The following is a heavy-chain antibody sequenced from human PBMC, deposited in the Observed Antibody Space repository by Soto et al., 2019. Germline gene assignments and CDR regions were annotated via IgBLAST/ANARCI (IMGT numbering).Heavy chain of an antibody. J-gene: IGHJ4*02. D-gene: IGHD3-3*01. V-gene: IGHV3-23*01. CDR1: GFTFSSYA. CDR3: AKDPRVESIYDFWSGPNDY. Sequence: GGSLRLSCAASGFTFSSYAMSWVRQAPGKGLEWVSAISGSGGSTYYADSVKGRFTISRDNSKNTLYLQMNSLRAEDTAVYYCAKDPRVESIYDFWSGPNDYWGQGTLVTVS. CDR2: ISGSGGST.